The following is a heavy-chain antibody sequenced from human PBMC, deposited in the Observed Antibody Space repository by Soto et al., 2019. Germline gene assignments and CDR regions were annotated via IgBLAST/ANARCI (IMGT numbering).Heavy chain of an antibody. J-gene: IGHJ5*02. CDR2: ISGSAGST. D-gene: IGHD3-9*01. CDR3: ARGTVSNYDILTGYYRNWFDP. V-gene: IGHV3-23*01. Sequence: GGSLRLSCAASGFTLSTYDMTGVRQAPGKGLEWVSTISGSAGSTYYADSVKGRFTISRDNSKNTLYLQMNSLRAEDTAVYYCARGTVSNYDILTGYYRNWFDPWGQGTLVTVSS. CDR1: GFTLSTYD.